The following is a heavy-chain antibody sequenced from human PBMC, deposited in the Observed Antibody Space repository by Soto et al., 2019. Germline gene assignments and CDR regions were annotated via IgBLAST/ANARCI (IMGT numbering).Heavy chain of an antibody. J-gene: IGHJ4*02. CDR3: AREVVTETTLGYFGF. V-gene: IGHV1-69*01. CDR2: LIPFFGTP. Sequence: QVHLVQSGAEVKKSWSSVRLSCTASGGTCTNDAISWVGQAPGQGLEWLGRLIPFFGTPYYSLSFEGRITITADESTGTAYMDLRSLRSDDTAVYYCAREVVTETTLGYFGFWGQGTLVTDSS. D-gene: IGHD2-21*02. CDR1: GGTCTNDA.